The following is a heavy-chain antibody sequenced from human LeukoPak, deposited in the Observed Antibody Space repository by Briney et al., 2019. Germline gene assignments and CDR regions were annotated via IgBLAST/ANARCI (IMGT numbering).Heavy chain of an antibody. CDR1: VYTLTELS. CDR2: CCPEDGET. J-gene: IGHJ5*02. D-gene: IGHD3-10*01. V-gene: IGHV1-24*01. CDR3: ATDINGYYGSGSYSP. Sequence: ASVTVSCTVSVYTLTELSMHWVRQAPATRLEGMGGCCPEDGETIYAQKFQARVTMTEDTSTDTAYMELSSLRSEDTAVYYCATDINGYYGSGSYSPWGQGTLVTVFS.